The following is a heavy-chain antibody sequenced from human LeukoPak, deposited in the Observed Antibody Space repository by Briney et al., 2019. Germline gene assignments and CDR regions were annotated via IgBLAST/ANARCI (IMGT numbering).Heavy chain of an antibody. CDR1: GGSISSYY. CDR3: ARAWAILTGIPPLESSWFDP. Sequence: SETLSLTCTVSGGSISSYYWSWIRQPAGKGLEWIGRIYTSGSTNYNPSLKSRVTISVDTSKNQFSLKLSSVTAADTAVYYCARAWAILTGIPPLESSWFDPWGQGTLVTVSS. D-gene: IGHD3-9*01. CDR2: IYTSGST. V-gene: IGHV4-4*07. J-gene: IGHJ5*02.